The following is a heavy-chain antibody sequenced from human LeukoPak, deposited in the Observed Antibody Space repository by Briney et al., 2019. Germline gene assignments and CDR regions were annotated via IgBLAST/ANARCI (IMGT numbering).Heavy chain of an antibody. CDR1: GFTFSGSA. D-gene: IGHD1-7*01. CDR3: ARGGLELVLFSDY. V-gene: IGHV1-2*06. Sequence: GGSLRLSCAASGFTFSGSAMHWVRQAPGQGLEWMGRINPNSGGTNYAQKFQGRVTMTRDTSISTAYMELSRLRSDDTAVYYCARGGLELVLFSDYWGQGTLVTVSS. J-gene: IGHJ4*02. CDR2: INPNSGGT.